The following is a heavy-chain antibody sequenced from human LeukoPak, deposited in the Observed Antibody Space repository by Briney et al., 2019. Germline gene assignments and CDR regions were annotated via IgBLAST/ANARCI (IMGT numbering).Heavy chain of an antibody. Sequence: ASVKVSCKASGYTFTSYYMHWVRQAPGQGLEWMGIINPSGGSTSYAQKFQGRVTMTRDTSTSTVYMELSSLRSDDTAVYYCARAIAVAGTVDYWGQGTLVTVSS. CDR1: GYTFTSYY. V-gene: IGHV1-46*01. CDR3: ARAIAVAGTVDY. CDR2: INPSGGST. D-gene: IGHD6-19*01. J-gene: IGHJ4*02.